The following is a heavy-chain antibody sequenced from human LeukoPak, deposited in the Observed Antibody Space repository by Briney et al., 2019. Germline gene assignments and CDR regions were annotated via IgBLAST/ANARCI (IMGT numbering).Heavy chain of an antibody. Sequence: PSETLSLTCAVSGYSMSSGYYWGWIRQPPGKGLEWIGGIYHSGSTYYNPSLKSRVTISVDTSKNQFSLKLSSVTAADTAVYYCVLWFGELFPTALRHYYYMDVWGKGTTVTVSS. CDR3: VLWFGELFPTALRHYYYMDV. V-gene: IGHV4-38-2*01. J-gene: IGHJ6*03. CDR1: GYSMSSGYY. CDR2: IYHSGST. D-gene: IGHD3-10*01.